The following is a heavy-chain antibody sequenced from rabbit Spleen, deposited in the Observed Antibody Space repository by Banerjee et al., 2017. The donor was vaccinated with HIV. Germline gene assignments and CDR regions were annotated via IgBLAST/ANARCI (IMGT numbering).Heavy chain of an antibody. J-gene: IGHJ4*01. Sequence: QEQLVESGGGLVQPGGSLKVSCKVSGFDIKKYGVTWVRQAPGKGLEWIGYIDPVFGVSYYASWVNGRFTISSHDAQNTLYRQLNSLTVADTATYFCVRARPYPFVLWGPGTLVTVS. CDR1: GFDIKKYG. V-gene: IGHV1S47*01. CDR3: VRARPYPFVL. D-gene: IGHD1-1*01. CDR2: IDPVFGVS.